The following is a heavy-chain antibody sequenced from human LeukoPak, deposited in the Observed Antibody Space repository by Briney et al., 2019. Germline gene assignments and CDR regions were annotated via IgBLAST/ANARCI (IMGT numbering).Heavy chain of an antibody. D-gene: IGHD1-26*01. CDR3: ARGGRLKWELKPSAFDI. CDR2: INHSGST. J-gene: IGHJ3*02. V-gene: IGHV4-34*01. Sequence: SSGTLSLTCAVYGGSFSGYYWSWIRQPPGKGLEWIGEINHSGSTNYNPSLKSRVTISVDTSKNQFSLKLSSVTAADTAVYYCARGGRLKWELKPSAFDIWGQGTMVTVSS. CDR1: GGSFSGYY.